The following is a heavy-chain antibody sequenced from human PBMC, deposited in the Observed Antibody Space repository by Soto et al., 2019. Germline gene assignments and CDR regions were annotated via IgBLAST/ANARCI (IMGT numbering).Heavy chain of an antibody. J-gene: IGHJ6*02. V-gene: IGHV3-9*01. CDR3: AKDYGYDILTPSYGMDV. D-gene: IGHD3-9*01. CDR1: GFTFDDYA. CDR2: ISWNSGSI. Sequence: DVQLVESGGGLVQPGRSLRLSCAASGFTFDDYAMHWVRQAPGKGLEWVSGISWNSGSIGYADSVKGRFTISRDNAKNSLYLQMNSLRAEDTALYYCAKDYGYDILTPSYGMDVWGQGTTVTVSS.